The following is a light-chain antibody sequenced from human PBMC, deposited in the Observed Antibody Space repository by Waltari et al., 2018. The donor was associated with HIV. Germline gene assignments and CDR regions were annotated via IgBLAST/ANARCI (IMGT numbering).Light chain of an antibody. CDR2: WAS. Sequence: DIVLTQSPDSLAVSLGERAPISCKSRQSILSSYNNKNSLVWYQQKPGQPPKVLIYWASTRESGVPDRFSGSGSGTDFTLTISSLQAEDVAVYYCQQYYTTPYTFGQGTKLEIK. CDR1: QSILSSYNNKNS. J-gene: IGKJ2*01. V-gene: IGKV4-1*01. CDR3: QQYYTTPYT.